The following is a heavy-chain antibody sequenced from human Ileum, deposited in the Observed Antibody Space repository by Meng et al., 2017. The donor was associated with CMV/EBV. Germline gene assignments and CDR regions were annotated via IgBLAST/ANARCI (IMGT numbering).Heavy chain of an antibody. D-gene: IGHD6-19*01. CDR3: ARITSGWYYFDY. CDR1: GDSVSSNNAA. V-gene: IGHV6-1*01. Sequence: ISGDSVSSNNAAWNWIRQYPSRGLEWLGRTYYRSRWFNDSAVSVKGRISINADTSKNQFSLQLNSVTPEDTAVYYCARITSGWYYFDYWGQGTLVTVSS. J-gene: IGHJ4*02. CDR2: TYYRSRWFN.